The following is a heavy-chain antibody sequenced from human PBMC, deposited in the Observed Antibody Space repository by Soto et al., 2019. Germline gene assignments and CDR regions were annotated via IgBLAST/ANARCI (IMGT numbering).Heavy chain of an antibody. V-gene: IGHV4-4*07. CDR1: GGSISSYY. D-gene: IGHD3-3*01. J-gene: IGHJ4*02. CDR2: IYTSGST. CDR3: ERGRRSDGFWSGLDS. Sequence: PSETLSLTCTVSGGSISSYYWSGIRQPAGKGLEWSGRIYTSGSTNYNPSLKSRVTMSVDTSKNQFSLKLSSVTAADTAVYYCERGRRSDGFWSGLDSWGQGTPVTVSS.